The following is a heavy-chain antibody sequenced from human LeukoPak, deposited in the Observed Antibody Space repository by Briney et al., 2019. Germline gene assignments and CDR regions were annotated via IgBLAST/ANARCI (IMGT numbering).Heavy chain of an antibody. J-gene: IGHJ6*03. V-gene: IGHV3-23*01. D-gene: IGHD2-2*01. Sequence: GGSLRLSCAASGFTFSSYAMSWVRQAPGKGLEWVSAISGSGGSTYYADSVKGRFTISRDNSKNTLYLQMNSLRAEDTAVYYCARGYCSTTRCPDYMDVWGKGTTVTISS. CDR2: ISGSGGST. CDR3: ARGYCSTTRCPDYMDV. CDR1: GFTFSSYA.